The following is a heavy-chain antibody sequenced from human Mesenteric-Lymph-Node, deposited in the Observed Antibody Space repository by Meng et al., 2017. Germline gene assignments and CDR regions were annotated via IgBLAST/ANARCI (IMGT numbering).Heavy chain of an antibody. J-gene: IGHJ4*02. CDR2: IYHSGST. Sequence: QAHARDLGHGLVKHPGTLSLACSVSGGAIISSNWWSWVRQPPGKGLEWIGEIYHSGSTNYNPSLKSRVTISIDKSKNQFSLKLTSVTAADTALYYCARDPTAVAGYFDYWGRGTLVTVSS. CDR1: GGAIISSNW. V-gene: IGHV4-4*03. D-gene: IGHD6-19*01. CDR3: ARDPTAVAGYFDY.